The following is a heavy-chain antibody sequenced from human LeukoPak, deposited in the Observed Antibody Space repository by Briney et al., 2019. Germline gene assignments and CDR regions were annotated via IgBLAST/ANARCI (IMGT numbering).Heavy chain of an antibody. V-gene: IGHV5-51*01. J-gene: IGHJ4*02. Sequence: ESLETSCQGSEYNLANYWLGRVRPRPGEGLELMGVIYPGDSDARYSPSCQGQVTISADKSISTAYLQWSSMKASDTGMYYCARPNYDLLTGYYYWGQGALVTVSS. D-gene: IGHD3-9*01. CDR3: ARPNYDLLTGYYY. CDR1: EYNLANYW. CDR2: IYPGDSDA.